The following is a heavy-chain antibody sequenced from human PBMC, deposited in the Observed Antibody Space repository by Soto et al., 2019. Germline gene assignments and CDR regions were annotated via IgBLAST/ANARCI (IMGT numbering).Heavy chain of an antibody. Sequence: TLSLTCTVSGGSISSGGYYWSWIRQHPGKGLEWIGYIYYSGSTYYNPSLKSRVTISVDTSKNQFSLKLSSVTAADTAVYYCARGRGVAATDLFDYWGQGTLVTVSS. V-gene: IGHV4-31*03. CDR3: ARGRGVAATDLFDY. J-gene: IGHJ4*02. CDR1: GGSISSGGYY. CDR2: IYYSGST. D-gene: IGHD2-15*01.